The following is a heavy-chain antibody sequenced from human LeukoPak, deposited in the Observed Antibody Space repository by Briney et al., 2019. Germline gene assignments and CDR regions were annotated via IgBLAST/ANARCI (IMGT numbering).Heavy chain of an antibody. CDR3: ARHQMYYGDYGGAFDI. Sequence: SETLSLTCAVYGGSFSDYYWTWIRQPPGKGLEWIGEINHSGSTKYNLSLKSRVTISVDTSKNQFSLKLSSVTAADTAVYYCARHQMYYGDYGGAFDIWGQGTMVTVSS. V-gene: IGHV4-34*01. CDR2: INHSGST. J-gene: IGHJ3*02. CDR1: GGSFSDYY. D-gene: IGHD4-17*01.